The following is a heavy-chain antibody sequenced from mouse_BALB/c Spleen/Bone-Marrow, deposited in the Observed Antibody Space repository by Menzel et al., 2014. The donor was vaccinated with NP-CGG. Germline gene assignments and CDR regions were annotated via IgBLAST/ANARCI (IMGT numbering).Heavy chain of an antibody. J-gene: IGHJ2*01. CDR1: GYAFSIYW. V-gene: IGHV1-80*01. Sequence: VQLQQSGAELVRPGSSVKISCKASGYAFSIYWMNWVKQRPGQGLEWIGQIYPGDDDTYYNGKFKGKATLTADRSSSTAYMQLNSLTSEDSAVYFCARGGISTDYWGQGTTLTVSS. CDR3: ARGGISTDY. CDR2: IYPGDDDT.